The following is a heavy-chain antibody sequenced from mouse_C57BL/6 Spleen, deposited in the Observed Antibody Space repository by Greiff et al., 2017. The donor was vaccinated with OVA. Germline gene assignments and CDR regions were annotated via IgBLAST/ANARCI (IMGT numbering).Heavy chain of an antibody. D-gene: IGHD1-1*01. CDR1: GFTFSDYG. V-gene: IGHV5-17*01. J-gene: IGHJ4*01. CDR2: ISSGSSTI. CDR3: AFTTVVAPMDY. Sequence: EVQLVESGGGLVKPGGSLKLSCAASGFTFSDYGMHWVRQAPEKGLEWVAYISSGSSTIYYADTVKGRFTISRDNAKNTLFLQMTSLRSEDTAMYYCAFTTVVAPMDYWGQGTSVTVSS.